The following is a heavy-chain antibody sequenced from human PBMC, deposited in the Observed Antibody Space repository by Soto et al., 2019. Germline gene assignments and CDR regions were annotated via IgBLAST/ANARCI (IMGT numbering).Heavy chain of an antibody. CDR3: ARDGDYGDYTAVPIPFDY. Sequence: GGSLRLSCAASGFTFSSYSMNWVRQAPGKGLEWVSYISSSSSTIYYADSVKGRFTISRDNAKNSLYLQMNSLRDEDTAVYYCARDGDYGDYTAVPIPFDYWGQGTLVTVSS. D-gene: IGHD4-17*01. V-gene: IGHV3-48*02. CDR1: GFTFSSYS. CDR2: ISSSSSTI. J-gene: IGHJ4*02.